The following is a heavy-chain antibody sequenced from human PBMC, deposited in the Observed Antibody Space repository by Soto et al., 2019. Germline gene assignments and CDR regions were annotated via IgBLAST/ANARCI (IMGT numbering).Heavy chain of an antibody. CDR2: IYHTGAA. CDR3: AREVISPATSDAFDI. Sequence: QVQLQESGPGLVKPSQTLSVTCTVSGGSLSSDNFFWSWVRQHPETGLEWVGYIYHTGAAYCNPSLKSRLTISLDTSKNRFSLSLISVTAADTAVYYCAREVISPATSDAFDIWGQGTMVTVSS. D-gene: IGHD1-26*01. CDR1: GGSLSSDNFF. J-gene: IGHJ3*02. V-gene: IGHV4-31*03.